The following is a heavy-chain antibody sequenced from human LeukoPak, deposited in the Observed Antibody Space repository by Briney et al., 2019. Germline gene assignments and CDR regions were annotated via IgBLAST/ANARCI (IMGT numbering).Heavy chain of an antibody. CDR2: IYHSGST. Sequence: SETLSLTCAISGGSISSGGYSWSWIRQPPGKGLEWIGYIYHSGSTYYNPSLKSRVTISVDRSKNQSSLKLSSVTAADTAVYYCARTYYYDSSDLLFDYWGQGTLVTVSS. J-gene: IGHJ4*02. CDR3: ARTYYYDSSDLLFDY. D-gene: IGHD3-22*01. V-gene: IGHV4-30-2*01. CDR1: GGSISSGGYS.